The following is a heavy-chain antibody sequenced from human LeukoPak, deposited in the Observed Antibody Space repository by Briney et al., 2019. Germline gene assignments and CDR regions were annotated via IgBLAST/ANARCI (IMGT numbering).Heavy chain of an antibody. CDR3: ARGFGVVVPDAFDI. CDR1: GFTFSNAW. CDR2: ISYDGSNK. Sequence: GGSLRLSCAASGFTFSNAWMSWVRQAPGKGLEWVAVISYDGSNKYYADSVKGRFTISRDNSKNTLYLQMNSLRAEDTAVYYCARGFGVVVPDAFDIWGQGTMVTVSS. J-gene: IGHJ3*02. D-gene: IGHD3-3*01. V-gene: IGHV3-30-3*01.